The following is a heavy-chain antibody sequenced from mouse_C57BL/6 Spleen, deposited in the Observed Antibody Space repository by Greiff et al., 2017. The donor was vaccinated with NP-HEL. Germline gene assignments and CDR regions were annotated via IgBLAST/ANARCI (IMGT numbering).Heavy chain of an antibody. J-gene: IGHJ3*01. D-gene: IGHD1-1*01. CDR2: IYPGSGST. CDR1: GYTFTSYW. V-gene: IGHV1-55*01. CDR3: ARRDYYGSPLAY. Sequence: QVHVKQPGAELVKPGASVKMSCKASGYTFTSYWITWVKQRPGQGLEWIGDIYPGSGSTNYNEKFKSKATLTVDTSSSTAYMQLSSLTSEDSAVYYCARRDYYGSPLAYWGQGTLVTVSA.